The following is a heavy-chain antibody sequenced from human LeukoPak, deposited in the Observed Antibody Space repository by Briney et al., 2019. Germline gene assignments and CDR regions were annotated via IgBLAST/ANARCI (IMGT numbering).Heavy chain of an antibody. J-gene: IGHJ4*02. CDR2: LNGDGRT. CDR3: VRENNGIDY. V-gene: IGHV3-74*03. D-gene: IGHD1-14*01. CDR1: GISISKYW. Sequence: QPGGSLRLSCAVSGISISKYWMHWVRQAPGKGPVWVSHLNGDGRTTYADSVKGRFTISRDNAKNTLYLQMDSLRAEGTAVYYCVRENNGIDYWGQGTLVTVS.